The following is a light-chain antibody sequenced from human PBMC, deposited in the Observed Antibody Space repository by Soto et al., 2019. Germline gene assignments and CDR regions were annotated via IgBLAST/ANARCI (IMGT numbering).Light chain of an antibody. CDR1: NSNVGHFNL. Sequence: QSVLTQPASVSASPGQSITISCTGTNSNVGHFNLVSWYQQHPGKAPQLIIYENDKRPSWVSDRFSGSKSGSTASLTISGLQAEDEADYYCASYEALFGAGTKLTVL. V-gene: IGLV2-23*01. CDR2: END. J-gene: IGLJ2*01. CDR3: ASYEAL.